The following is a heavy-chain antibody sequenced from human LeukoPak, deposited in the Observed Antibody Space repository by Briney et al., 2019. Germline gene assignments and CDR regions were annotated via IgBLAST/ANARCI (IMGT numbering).Heavy chain of an antibody. Sequence: GASVKVSCKASGYTFTGYYMHWVRQAPGQGLEWMGWINPNSGNTGYAQKFQGRVTITRNTSISTAYMELSSLRFEDTAVYYCARGGITDYYYYYMDVWGKGTTVTVSS. CDR1: GYTFTGYY. J-gene: IGHJ6*03. D-gene: IGHD3-3*01. CDR3: ARGGITDYYYYYMDV. V-gene: IGHV1-8*03. CDR2: INPNSGNT.